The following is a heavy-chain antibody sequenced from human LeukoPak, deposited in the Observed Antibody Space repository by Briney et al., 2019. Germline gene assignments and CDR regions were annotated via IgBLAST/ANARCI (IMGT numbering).Heavy chain of an antibody. CDR3: GRGMTQAYGSDF. V-gene: IGHV3-74*01. D-gene: IGHD3-10*01. CDR1: GFTFSNYW. J-gene: IGHJ4*02. CDR2: INPAGSTA. Sequence: PGGSLRLSCAASGFTFSNYWMHWVRQAPGKGLVWVSHINPAGSTAFYADSVRGRFTISRDSAKNTVYLPMSSLGAEDTGTYYCGRGMTQAYGSDFWGQGTLVTVSS.